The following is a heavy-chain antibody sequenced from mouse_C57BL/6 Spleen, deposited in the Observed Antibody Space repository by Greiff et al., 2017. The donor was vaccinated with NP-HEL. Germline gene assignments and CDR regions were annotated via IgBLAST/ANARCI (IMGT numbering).Heavy chain of an antibody. CDR1: GYTFTSYG. CDR2: IYPRCGNT. V-gene: IGHV1-81*01. J-gene: IGHJ1*03. D-gene: IGHD1-1*01. CDR3: ERRYGSSYWYFDV. Sequence: VKLQESGAELARPGASVKLSCKASGYTFTSYGISWVKQRTGQGLEWIGEIYPRCGNTYYNEKFKGKATLTADKSSSTAYMELRSLTSEDSVVYFCERRYGSSYWYFDVWGTGTTVTVSS.